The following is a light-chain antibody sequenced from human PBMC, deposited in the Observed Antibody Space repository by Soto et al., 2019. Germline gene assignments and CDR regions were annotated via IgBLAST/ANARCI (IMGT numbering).Light chain of an antibody. J-gene: IGLJ1*01. CDR1: SSNIGSNT. CDR2: ANN. Sequence: QSLLTQTPSASGTPGQRFTISCSGSSSNIGSNTVNWYQQLPGTAPKLLIHANNQRPSGVPDRFSGSKSGTSASLAISWLQSEEADYYCAAWDDSLNGYVFGTGTKVTVL. CDR3: AAWDDSLNGYV. V-gene: IGLV1-44*01.